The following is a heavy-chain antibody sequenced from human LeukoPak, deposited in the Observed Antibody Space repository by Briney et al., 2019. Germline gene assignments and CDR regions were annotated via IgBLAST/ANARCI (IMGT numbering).Heavy chain of an antibody. J-gene: IGHJ4*02. Sequence: SGPTLVNHTQTLTLTCTFSGFSLSTHGVGVGWIRQPPGKALEWLALIYWDDGERYSPSLRSRLTITKDTSKNQVVLTMTNMDPVDTATYYCAHRHVVRGVVVTFDSWGQGTLVTVSS. V-gene: IGHV2-5*02. D-gene: IGHD3-10*02. CDR2: IYWDDGE. CDR3: AHRHVVRGVVVTFDS. CDR1: GFSLSTHGVG.